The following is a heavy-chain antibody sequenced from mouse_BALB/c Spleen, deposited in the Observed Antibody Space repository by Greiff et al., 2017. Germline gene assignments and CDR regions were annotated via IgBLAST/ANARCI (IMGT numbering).Heavy chain of an antibody. CDR3: AVITTAAYYFDY. V-gene: IGHV1-47*01. Sequence: QVQLEESGAGLVKPGGSVKLSCAASGFTFTSYPMAWVKQNHGKSLEWIGNFNTYNDDTKYNEKFKGQAKLTVDKSSSTFYLELSRLTSDDSAVYYCAVITTAAYYFDYWGQGTTVTVSS. CDR1: GFTFTSYP. CDR2: FNTYNDDT. D-gene: IGHD1-1*01. J-gene: IGHJ2*01.